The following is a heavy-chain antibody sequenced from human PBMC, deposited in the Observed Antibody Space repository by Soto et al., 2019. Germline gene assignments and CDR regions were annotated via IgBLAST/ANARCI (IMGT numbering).Heavy chain of an antibody. J-gene: IGHJ4*02. Sequence: PSETLSLTCTVSGGSISSGDYCWSWIRPPPGKGLEWIGYIYYSGSTYYNPSIKSRVTITVDTSKNQFSLKLSSVTAADTAVYYCALARDSSGYYYSPSFDYWGQGTLVTVSS. V-gene: IGHV4-30-4*01. D-gene: IGHD3-22*01. CDR2: IYYSGST. CDR3: ALARDSSGYYYSPSFDY. CDR1: GGSISSGDYC.